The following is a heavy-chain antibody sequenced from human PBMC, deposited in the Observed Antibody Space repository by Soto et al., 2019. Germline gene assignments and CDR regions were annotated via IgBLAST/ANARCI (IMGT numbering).Heavy chain of an antibody. D-gene: IGHD3-22*01. CDR1: GGSISSYY. CDR3: ARVSPFGMIVVGDSWFDP. CDR2: IYYSGST. J-gene: IGHJ5*02. Sequence: LSLTCTVSGGSISSYYWSWIRQPPGKGLEWIGYIYYSGSTNYNPSLKSRVTISVDTSKNQFSLKLSSVTAADTAVYYCARVSPFGMIVVGDSWFDPWGQGTLVTRSS. V-gene: IGHV4-59*01.